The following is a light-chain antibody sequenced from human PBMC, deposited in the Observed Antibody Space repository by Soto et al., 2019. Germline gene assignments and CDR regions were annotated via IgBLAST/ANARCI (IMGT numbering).Light chain of an antibody. CDR1: SSNIGSNY. Sequence: QSVLTQPPSASGTPGQRVTISCSGSSSNIGSNYVYWYQQLPGTAPKLLIYRNNERPSVVPDRFSGSKSGTSASLAISGLRSEHEADYHCAAWDDSLSGWVFGGGTKLTVL. CDR3: AAWDDSLSGWV. CDR2: RNN. J-gene: IGLJ3*02. V-gene: IGLV1-47*01.